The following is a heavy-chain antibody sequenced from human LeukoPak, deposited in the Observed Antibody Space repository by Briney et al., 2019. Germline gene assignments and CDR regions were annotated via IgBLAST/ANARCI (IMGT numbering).Heavy chain of an antibody. D-gene: IGHD3-22*01. CDR3: ARGGRYYDSSGYYGLFGETKSIDY. Sequence: ASVKVSCKASGYTFTSYDINWVRQATGQGLEWMGWMNPNSGNTGYAQKFQGRVTMTRNTSISTAYMELSSLGSEDTAVYYCARGGRYYDSSGYYGLFGETKSIDYWGQGTLVTVSS. J-gene: IGHJ4*02. V-gene: IGHV1-8*01. CDR2: MNPNSGNT. CDR1: GYTFTSYD.